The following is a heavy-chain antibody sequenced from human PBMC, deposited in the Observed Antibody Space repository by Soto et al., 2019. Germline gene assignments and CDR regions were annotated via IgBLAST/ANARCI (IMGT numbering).Heavy chain of an antibody. CDR3: ASEADYDTTGYQPLGY. D-gene: IGHD3-22*01. Sequence: SETLSLTCTVSGASINSGDHYWSWIRQPPGKGLEWIGYIYYSGSTYYNPSLKSRVTISVDTSKNQFSLKLRSVTAADTALYYCASEADYDTTGYQPLGYWGLGTLVTVSS. J-gene: IGHJ4*02. CDR1: GASINSGDHY. V-gene: IGHV4-30-4*01. CDR2: IYYSGST.